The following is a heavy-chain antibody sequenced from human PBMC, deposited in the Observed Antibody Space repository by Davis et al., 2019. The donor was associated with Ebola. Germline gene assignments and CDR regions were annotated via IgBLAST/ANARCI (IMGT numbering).Heavy chain of an antibody. V-gene: IGHV3-7*03. CDR2: IKQDGTEK. Sequence: PGGSLRLSCAASGFTFSNYWMTWVRQFPGKGLEWVANIKQDGTEKYHVDSVKGRFTISRDNGKNLLYLQMNSLRAEDTAVYYCARGAYYYDNSGFYSCDYWGQGILVTVSS. J-gene: IGHJ4*02. CDR1: GFTFSNYW. D-gene: IGHD3-22*01. CDR3: ARGAYYYDNSGFYSCDY.